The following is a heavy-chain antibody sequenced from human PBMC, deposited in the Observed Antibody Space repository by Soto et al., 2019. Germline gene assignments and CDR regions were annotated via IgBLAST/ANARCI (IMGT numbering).Heavy chain of an antibody. CDR3: TKDQFSSGWYNDYYYGMDV. CDR2: ITGNAGST. D-gene: IGHD6-19*01. Sequence: GGSLRLSCAASGFTFSNYGMSWVRQAPGKGLEWVSAITGNAGSTYYADPVKGRFTISRDNSRNTMYLQINNLRAEDTAVYYCTKDQFSSGWYNDYYYGMDVWGQGTTVTV. V-gene: IGHV3-23*01. CDR1: GFTFSNYG. J-gene: IGHJ6*02.